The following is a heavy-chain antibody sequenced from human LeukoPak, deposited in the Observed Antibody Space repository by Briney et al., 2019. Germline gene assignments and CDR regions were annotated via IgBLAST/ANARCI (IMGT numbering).Heavy chain of an antibody. Sequence: PSETLSLTCNVSGGAISSSSHYWGWIRQPPGKGLEWIGSIYYSGTSHYNPSLKSRVTISVDTSKNQFSLKLSSVTAADTAVYYCARVRAYDFWSGYCFDYWGQGTLVTVSS. CDR2: IYYSGTS. D-gene: IGHD3-3*01. CDR3: ARVRAYDFWSGYCFDY. V-gene: IGHV4-39*07. CDR1: GGAISSSSHY. J-gene: IGHJ4*02.